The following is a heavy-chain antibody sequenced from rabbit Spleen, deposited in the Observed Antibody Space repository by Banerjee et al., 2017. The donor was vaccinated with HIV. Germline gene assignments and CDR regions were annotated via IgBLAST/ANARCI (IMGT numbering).Heavy chain of an antibody. CDR3: ARDTGTSFSTYGMDL. V-gene: IGHV1S45*01. Sequence: QEQLVESGGDLVKPEGSLTLPCTASGFSFNSGYDMCWVRQAPGKGLEWIACSYAGSSGSTYSAIWAKGRFTISKTSSTTVTLQMTSLTAADTATYFCARDTGTSFSTYGMDLWGPGTLVTVS. D-gene: IGHD7-1*01. J-gene: IGHJ6*01. CDR1: GFSFNSGYD. CDR2: SYAGSSGST.